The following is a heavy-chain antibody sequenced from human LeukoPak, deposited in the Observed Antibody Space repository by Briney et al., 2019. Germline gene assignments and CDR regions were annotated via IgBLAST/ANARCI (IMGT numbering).Heavy chain of an antibody. D-gene: IGHD2-15*01. CDR2: IYYSGST. CDR1: GGSISSSSYY. V-gene: IGHV4-39*01. J-gene: IGHJ4*02. Sequence: SETLSLTCTVSGGSISSSSYYWGWIRQPPGKGLEWIGSIYYSGSTYYNPSLKSRVTISVDTSKNQFSLKLSSVTAADTAVYYCARLVGVAAGATHLDYWGQGTLVTVSS. CDR3: ARLVGVAAGATHLDY.